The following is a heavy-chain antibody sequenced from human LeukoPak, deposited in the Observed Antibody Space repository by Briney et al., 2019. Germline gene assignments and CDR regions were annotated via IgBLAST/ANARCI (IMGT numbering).Heavy chain of an antibody. CDR1: GFTFSSYA. D-gene: IGHD3-16*01. CDR2: ISHNGGST. V-gene: IGHV3-64*01. Sequence: PGGSLRLSCAASGFTFSSYAMHWVRQAPGKGLEYVSAISHNGGSTYYANSVKGRFTISGDNSKNTLYLQMGSLREEDMAVYYCARDWAGAVRWYFDLWGRGTLVTVSS. CDR3: ARDWAGAVRWYFDL. J-gene: IGHJ2*01.